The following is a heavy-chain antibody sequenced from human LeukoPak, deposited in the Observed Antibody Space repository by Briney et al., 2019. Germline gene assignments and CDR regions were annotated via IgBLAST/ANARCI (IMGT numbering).Heavy chain of an antibody. CDR2: IGDSGSGG. Sequence: GGSLRLSCSASGFNFNYFAMSWVRQAPGKRLEWVSTIGDSGSGGSYADSVRGRFTISRDNSKNMVYLQMHSLRVDDSAVYYCSGIKYGGNSGYHFDYWGQGTLVTVSS. D-gene: IGHD4-23*01. V-gene: IGHV3-23*01. CDR1: GFNFNYFA. J-gene: IGHJ4*02. CDR3: SGIKYGGNSGYHFDY.